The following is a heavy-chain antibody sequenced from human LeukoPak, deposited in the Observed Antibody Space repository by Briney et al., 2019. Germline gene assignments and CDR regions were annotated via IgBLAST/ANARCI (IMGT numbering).Heavy chain of an antibody. CDR1: GFTFSEYW. CDR2: IKQDGSER. V-gene: IGHV3-7*03. J-gene: IGHJ4*02. Sequence: GGSLRLSCAASGFTFSEYWMSWVRQAPGKGLEWVANIKQDGSERNYVDSVKGRFTISRDNAKNSVYLEMNSLRAEDTAVYYGARAAMASPGYYFDYWGQGTLVTVSS. D-gene: IGHD6-19*01. CDR3: ARAAMASPGYYFDY.